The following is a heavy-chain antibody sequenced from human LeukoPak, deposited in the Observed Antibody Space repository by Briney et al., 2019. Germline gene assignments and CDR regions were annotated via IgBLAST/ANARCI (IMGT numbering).Heavy chain of an antibody. J-gene: IGHJ4*02. CDR3: AKASWVSSADAVL. D-gene: IGHD3-10*01. CDR1: GFTFKNYA. V-gene: IGHV3-23*01. CDR2: LRGDGET. Sequence: GGSLRLSCAASGFTFKNYAMSWVRQAPARGLEWVGSLRGDGETFYADSVKGRFTLSRDESKNSVYLHLNNLRVEDTAVYYCAKASWVSSADAVLWGQGTVVTVS.